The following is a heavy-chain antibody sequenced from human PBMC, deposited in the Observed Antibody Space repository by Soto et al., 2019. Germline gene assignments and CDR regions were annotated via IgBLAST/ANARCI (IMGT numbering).Heavy chain of an antibody. V-gene: IGHV1-2*04. CDR1: GYTFTGYY. J-gene: IGHJ5*02. D-gene: IGHD2-15*01. Sequence: GASVKVSCKASGYTFTGYYMHWVRQAPGQGLEWMGWINPNSGGTNYAQKFQGWVTMTRDTSISTAYMELSRLRSDDTAVYYCARARNCSGGSCYWFDPWGQGTLVTVSS. CDR3: ARARNCSGGSCYWFDP. CDR2: INPNSGGT.